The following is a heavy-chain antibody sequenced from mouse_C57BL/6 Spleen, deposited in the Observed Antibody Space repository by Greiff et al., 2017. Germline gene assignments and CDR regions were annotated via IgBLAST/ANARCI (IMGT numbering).Heavy chain of an antibody. Sequence: DVKLVESEGGLVQPGSSMKLSCTASGFTFSDYYMAWVRQVPEKGLEWVANINYDGSSTYYLDSLKSRFIISRDNAKNILYLQMSSLKSEDTATYYCARDSPYYYGSSYGYFDVWGTGTTVTVSS. D-gene: IGHD1-1*01. V-gene: IGHV5-16*01. CDR2: INYDGSST. J-gene: IGHJ1*03. CDR3: ARDSPYYYGSSYGYFDV. CDR1: GFTFSDYY.